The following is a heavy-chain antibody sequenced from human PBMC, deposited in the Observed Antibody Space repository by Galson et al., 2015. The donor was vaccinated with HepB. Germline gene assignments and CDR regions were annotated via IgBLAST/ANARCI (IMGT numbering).Heavy chain of an antibody. J-gene: IGHJ6*02. D-gene: IGHD6-13*01. Sequence: SLRLSCAASGFSFGTYAMHWIRQAPGRGLEWVSGISERGDITNYADSVKGRFTISRDNSKNTLYLQMNSLRAEDTAVYYCARGSHSSSWRYYYYYGMDVWGQGTTVTVSS. CDR2: ISERGDIT. V-gene: IGHV3-23*01. CDR1: GFSFGTYA. CDR3: ARGSHSSSWRYYYYYGMDV.